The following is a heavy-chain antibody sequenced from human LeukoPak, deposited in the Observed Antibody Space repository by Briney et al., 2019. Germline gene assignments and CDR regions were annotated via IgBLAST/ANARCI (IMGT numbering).Heavy chain of an antibody. CDR1: GGSISSYY. CDR2: IYYSGST. J-gene: IGHJ5*02. D-gene: IGHD2-21*01. Sequence: PSETLSLTCTVSGGSISSYYWSWIRQPPGKGLEWTGYIYYSGSTNYNPSLKSRVTISVDTSKNQFSLKLSSVTAADTAVYYCARICEGWFDPWGQGTLVTVSS. CDR3: ARICEGWFDP. V-gene: IGHV4-59*08.